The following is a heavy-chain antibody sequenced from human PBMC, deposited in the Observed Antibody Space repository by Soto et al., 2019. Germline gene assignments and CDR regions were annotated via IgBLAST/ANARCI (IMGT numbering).Heavy chain of an antibody. CDR1: GYTFTGYY. V-gene: IGHV1-2*04. D-gene: IGHD2-15*01. Sequence: ASVKVSCKASGYTFTGYYMHWVRQAPGQGLEWMGWINPNSGGTNYAQKFQGWVTMTRDTSISTAYMELSRLRSDDTAVYYCARDPRYCSGGSCYQEAYYSGMDVWGQGTTLTVSS. CDR2: INPNSGGT. J-gene: IGHJ6*02. CDR3: ARDPRYCSGGSCYQEAYYSGMDV.